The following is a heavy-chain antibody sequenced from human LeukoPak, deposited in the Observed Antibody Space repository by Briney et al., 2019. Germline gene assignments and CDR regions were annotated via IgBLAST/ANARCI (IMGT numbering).Heavy chain of an antibody. V-gene: IGHV3-66*01. CDR2: LYSGGST. Sequence: PGGSLRLSCAASGFTVSGDYMSWVRQAPGKGLEWVSVLYSGGSTYYADSVKGRFTISRDNSKNTLYLQMNSLRAEDTAVYYCAKDYEGYGDYLGHIDYWGQGTLVTVSS. J-gene: IGHJ4*02. D-gene: IGHD4-17*01. CDR1: GFTVSGDY. CDR3: AKDYEGYGDYLGHIDY.